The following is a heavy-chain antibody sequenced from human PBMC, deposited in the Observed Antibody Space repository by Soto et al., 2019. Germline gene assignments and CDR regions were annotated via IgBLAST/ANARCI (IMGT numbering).Heavy chain of an antibody. CDR3: ARQFPSDNYGNRLDP. CDR2: ISSGGTT. CDR1: GFNVNSSY. D-gene: IGHD4-17*01. Sequence: EVQVVESGGGLIQPGGSLRLSCAASGFNVNSSYMTWIRQAPGKGLQWVADISSGGTTKYSDSVRGRFSISRDMSKNTLSLQMNSRRVEDTAIYSCARQFPSDNYGNRLDPWGQGTLVTVSA. V-gene: IGHV3-53*01. J-gene: IGHJ5*02.